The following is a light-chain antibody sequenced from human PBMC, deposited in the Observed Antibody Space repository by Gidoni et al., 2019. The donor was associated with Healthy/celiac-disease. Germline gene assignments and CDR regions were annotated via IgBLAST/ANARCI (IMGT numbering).Light chain of an antibody. CDR1: QDISNY. Sequence: DIQMTQSPSSLSASVGDRVTITCQASQDISNYVNWYQKKPGKAPKLLIYDASNLETGVPTRFSGRGSGTDFTFTIRSLQPEDIATYYCQQYDNLPTCXGXTKVESK. J-gene: IGKJ4*01. CDR2: DAS. V-gene: IGKV1-33*01. CDR3: QQYDNLPT.